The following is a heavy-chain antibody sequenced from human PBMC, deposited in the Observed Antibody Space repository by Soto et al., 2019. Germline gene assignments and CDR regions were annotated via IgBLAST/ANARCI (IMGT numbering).Heavy chain of an antibody. V-gene: IGHV4-39*01. Sequence: QLQLQESGPGLVKPSETLSLTCAVSGGSISSSSYYWGWIRQPPGKGLEWIGSIYYSGSTYYTPSPPSRVSISVDTSKNLCSLKLNSVTVADTAVYYCARRTVNIRTFYSGLKTHCFDYWGQGTLVTVSS. J-gene: IGHJ4*02. CDR3: ARRTVNIRTFYSGLKTHCFDY. D-gene: IGHD6-19*01. CDR1: GGSISSSSYY. CDR2: IYYSGST.